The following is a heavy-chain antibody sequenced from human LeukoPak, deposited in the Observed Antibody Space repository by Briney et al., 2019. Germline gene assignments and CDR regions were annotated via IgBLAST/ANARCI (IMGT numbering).Heavy chain of an antibody. CDR3: ARGTSAGGPISPFDF. Sequence: GGSLRLSCVASGFPFSSYWMTWVRQAPGKGLEWVANIKQDGSKKSYVDSVKGRFSISRDNAKNTVYLQMNSLRAEDTGIYYCARGTSAGGPISPFDFWGQGTVVTVSS. CDR2: IKQDGSKK. CDR1: GFPFSSYW. J-gene: IGHJ4*02. D-gene: IGHD6-13*01. V-gene: IGHV3-7*01.